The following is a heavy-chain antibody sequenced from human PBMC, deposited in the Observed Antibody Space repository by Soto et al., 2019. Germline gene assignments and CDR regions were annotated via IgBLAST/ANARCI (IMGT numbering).Heavy chain of an antibody. D-gene: IGHD3-22*01. CDR1: GFTFSSYA. Sequence: LRLSCSASGFTFSSYAMHWVRQAPGKGLEYVSSISTNGGSTHYADSVKGRFTISRDNSKNTQYLQMNSLRADDTAVYYCVKGEYYYDSSGYYPFDYWGQGTLVTVSS. CDR2: ISTNGGST. J-gene: IGHJ4*02. CDR3: VKGEYYYDSSGYYPFDY. V-gene: IGHV3-64D*06.